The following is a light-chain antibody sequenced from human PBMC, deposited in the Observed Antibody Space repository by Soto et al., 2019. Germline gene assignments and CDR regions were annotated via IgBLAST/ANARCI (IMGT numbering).Light chain of an antibody. CDR1: QSIDNRY. J-gene: IGKJ1*01. Sequence: DIVFTQSPGTLSSSPGEKATLSCRASQSIDNRYLAWYQHKPGQAPRLLIYATSSRATGIPDRFGGSGSGTDFTLTINRLEPEDFAVYYCQQYFGSSWTFGQGTKVDI. CDR2: ATS. CDR3: QQYFGSSWT. V-gene: IGKV3-20*01.